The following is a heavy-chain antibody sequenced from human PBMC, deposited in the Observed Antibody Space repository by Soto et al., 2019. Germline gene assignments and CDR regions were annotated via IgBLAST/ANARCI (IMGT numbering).Heavy chain of an antibody. CDR1: GFTFSSYW. CDR3: ARPSLRFLEWFWFDP. Sequence: GGSLRLSCAASGFTFSSYWMHWVRQAPGKGLVWVSRINSDGSSTSYADSVKGRFTISRDNAKNTLYLQMNSLRAEDTAVYYCARPSLRFLEWFWFDPWGQGTLVTVSS. CDR2: INSDGSST. D-gene: IGHD3-3*01. J-gene: IGHJ5*02. V-gene: IGHV3-74*01.